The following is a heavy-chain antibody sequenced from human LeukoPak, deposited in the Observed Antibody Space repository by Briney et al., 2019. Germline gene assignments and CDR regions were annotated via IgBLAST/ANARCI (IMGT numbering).Heavy chain of an antibody. V-gene: IGHV3-23*01. J-gene: IGHJ4*02. CDR3: AKATMIVVVITYFDY. D-gene: IGHD3-22*01. CDR1: GFTFSSYA. Sequence: PPGGSLRLSCAASGFTFSSYAMSWVRQAPGKGLEWVSAISGSGGSTYYADSVKGRFTISRDNSKNTLYLQMNILRAEDTAVYYCAKATMIVVVITYFDYWGQGTLVTVSS. CDR2: ISGSGGST.